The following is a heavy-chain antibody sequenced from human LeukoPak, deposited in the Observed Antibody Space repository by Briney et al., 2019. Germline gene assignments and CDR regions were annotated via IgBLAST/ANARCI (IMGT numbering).Heavy chain of an antibody. Sequence: PGGSLRLSCAASGFTFSSYSMNWVRQAPGKGLEWVSSISNDGGGTSYAASVKGRFTISRDNSKNTLYLQMNSLRAEDTAVYYCAKFMVRGVIEDYYYGMDVWGQGTTVTVSS. CDR1: GFTFSSYS. J-gene: IGHJ6*02. D-gene: IGHD3-10*01. CDR3: AKFMVRGVIEDYYYGMDV. V-gene: IGHV3-23*01. CDR2: ISNDGGGT.